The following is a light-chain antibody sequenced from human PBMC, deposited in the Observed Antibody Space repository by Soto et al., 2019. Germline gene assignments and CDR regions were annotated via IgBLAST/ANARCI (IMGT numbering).Light chain of an antibody. Sequence: QSALTQPASVSGSPGQSITISCTGTSSDVGGYNYVSWHQQHPGKAPKLMIYDVTNRPSGVSVRFSGSKSANTAALTISGLQAEDEADYYCSSYTSRSTHVFGTGTKLTVL. V-gene: IGLV2-14*01. CDR3: SSYTSRSTHV. CDR2: DVT. J-gene: IGLJ1*01. CDR1: SSDVGGYNY.